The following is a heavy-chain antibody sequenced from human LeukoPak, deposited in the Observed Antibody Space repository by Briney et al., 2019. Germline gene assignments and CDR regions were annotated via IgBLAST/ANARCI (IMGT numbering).Heavy chain of an antibody. Sequence: GGSLRLSCAASGFTFSSYSMNWVRQAPGKGLEWVSSISSSSIYLYYANSVKGRFTISRDNADNSLYLQMNSLRAEDTAVYYCARSRTTVTKDALDYWGQGALVTVSS. J-gene: IGHJ4*02. V-gene: IGHV3-21*01. D-gene: IGHD4-17*01. CDR1: GFTFSSYS. CDR2: ISSSSIYL. CDR3: ARSRTTVTKDALDY.